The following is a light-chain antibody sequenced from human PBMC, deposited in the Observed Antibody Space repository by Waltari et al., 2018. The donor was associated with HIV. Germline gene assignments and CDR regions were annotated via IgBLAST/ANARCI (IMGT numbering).Light chain of an antibody. CDR2: DVS. J-gene: IGLJ2*01. CDR3: SSYTISSTLV. V-gene: IGLV2-14*01. Sequence: QSALTPPASVSGSPGPSIHLSSPGPRNAVGGYTYVSWYQQHPGTSPKLMIYDVSNRPSGVSNRFSGSKSGNTASLTISGLQAEDEADYYCSSYTISSTLVFGGGTKLTVL. CDR1: RNAVGGYTY.